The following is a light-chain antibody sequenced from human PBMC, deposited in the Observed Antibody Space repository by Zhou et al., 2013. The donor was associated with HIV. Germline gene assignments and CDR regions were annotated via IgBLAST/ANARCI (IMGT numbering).Light chain of an antibody. Sequence: DIQMTQSPASLSASVGDKVTITCRASLSIRKYLNWYQHKPGKTPQLLIFHASDLQSGVPGRFNGSGSGTEFTLTIDSLQPEDFATYYCQQYNSLWTFGQGTKVEIK. V-gene: IGKV1-39*01. CDR3: QQYNSLWT. CDR1: LSIRKY. CDR2: HAS. J-gene: IGKJ1*01.